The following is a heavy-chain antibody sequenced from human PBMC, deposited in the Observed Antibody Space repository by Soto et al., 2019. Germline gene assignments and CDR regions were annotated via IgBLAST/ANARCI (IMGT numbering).Heavy chain of an antibody. D-gene: IGHD6-13*01. Sequence: GASVKVSCKASGSTFSSYAISWVRQAPGQGLEWMGGIIPIFGTANYAQKFQGRVTITADESTSTAYMELSSLRSEDTAVYYCARDRGIAASLCFFDYWGQGTLVTVSS. J-gene: IGHJ4*02. CDR3: ARDRGIAASLCFFDY. CDR1: GSTFSSYA. V-gene: IGHV1-69*13. CDR2: IIPIFGTA.